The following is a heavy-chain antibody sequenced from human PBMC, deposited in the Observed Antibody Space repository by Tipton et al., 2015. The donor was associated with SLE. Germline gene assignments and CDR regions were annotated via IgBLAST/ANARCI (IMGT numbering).Heavy chain of an antibody. CDR1: GYNFNTYG. Sequence: QLVQSGAEVKKPGASVKVSCKASGYNFNTYGISWVRQAPGEGLEWMGWISVNNGNTDYAQKLQDRVTMTTNTSTSTAYMELRSLRSDDTAVYYCARGMGGVLSDYWGQGTLVTVSS. V-gene: IGHV1-18*01. D-gene: IGHD2-8*02. CDR2: ISVNNGNT. CDR3: ARGMGGVLSDY. J-gene: IGHJ4*02.